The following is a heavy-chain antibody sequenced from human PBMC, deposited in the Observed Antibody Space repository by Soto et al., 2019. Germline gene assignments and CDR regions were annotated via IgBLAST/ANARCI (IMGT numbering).Heavy chain of an antibody. D-gene: IGHD2-15*01. J-gene: IGHJ6*02. V-gene: IGHV1-69*01. CDR1: GGTFSSYA. CDR2: IIHIFGTA. CDR3: ARSQGGSSSLDIYYYYYYGMDV. Sequence: QVQLVKSGAEEKKPGSSVKVSCKAPGGTFSSYAISWVRQAPGQGLEWMGGIIHIFGTANYAQKFQGRVTITADESTSTGYMELSSLRSEDTAVYYCARSQGGSSSLDIYYYYYYGMDVWGQGTTVTVSS.